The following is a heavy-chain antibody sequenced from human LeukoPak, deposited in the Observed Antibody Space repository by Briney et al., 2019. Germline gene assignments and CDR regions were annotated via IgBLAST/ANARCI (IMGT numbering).Heavy chain of an antibody. V-gene: IGHV4-59*12. Sequence: PSETLSLTCTVSGGSISSYYWSWIRQPPGKGLEWIGYIYYSGSTNYNPSLKSRVTISVDTSKNQFSLKLNSVTAADTAVYYCARVYYYYYYMDVWGKGTTVTVSS. CDR1: GGSISSYY. CDR3: ARVYYYYYYMDV. CDR2: IYYSGST. J-gene: IGHJ6*03.